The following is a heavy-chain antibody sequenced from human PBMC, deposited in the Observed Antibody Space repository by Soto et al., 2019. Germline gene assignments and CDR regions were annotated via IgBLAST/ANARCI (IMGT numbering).Heavy chain of an antibody. Sequence: QVQLQQWGAGLLKPSETLSLTCAVYGGSFSGYYWSWIRQPPGKGLEWIGEINNSGSTNYNPSLRSRVTTSVDTSKNQFSLKLSSVTAADTAVYYCARVVVVPACRWFDPWGQGTLVTVSS. CDR3: ARVVVVPACRWFDP. J-gene: IGHJ5*02. V-gene: IGHV4-34*01. CDR2: INNSGST. D-gene: IGHD2-2*01. CDR1: GGSFSGYY.